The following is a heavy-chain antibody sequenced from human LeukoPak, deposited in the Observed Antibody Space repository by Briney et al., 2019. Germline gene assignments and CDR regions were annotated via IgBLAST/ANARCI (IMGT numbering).Heavy chain of an antibody. Sequence: GGSLRLSCGASGFTFSNYAMSWVRQAPGKGLEWVSSFSESGGSTYYADSVKGRFTISRDNSKNTLYLQMASLRGEDMAVYYCARVGPETAFDYWGQGTLVTVSS. V-gene: IGHV3-23*01. CDR3: ARVGPETAFDY. D-gene: IGHD1-14*01. CDR1: GFTFSNYA. J-gene: IGHJ4*02. CDR2: FSESGGST.